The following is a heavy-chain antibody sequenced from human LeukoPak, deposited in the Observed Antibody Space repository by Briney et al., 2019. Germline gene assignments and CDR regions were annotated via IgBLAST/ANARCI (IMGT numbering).Heavy chain of an antibody. J-gene: IGHJ4*02. CDR1: GFTFSDYG. CDR2: ISGSGVTT. V-gene: IGHV3-23*01. Sequence: PGGSLRLSCAASGFTFSDYGMSWVRQAPGKGLEWVSDISGSGVTTYFADSVKGRFSISRDNSMNTLYLQMNSLRAEDTAIYYCAKEGHTRKGPFDYWGVGTPVTVDS. D-gene: IGHD2-2*01. CDR3: AKEGHTRKGPFDY.